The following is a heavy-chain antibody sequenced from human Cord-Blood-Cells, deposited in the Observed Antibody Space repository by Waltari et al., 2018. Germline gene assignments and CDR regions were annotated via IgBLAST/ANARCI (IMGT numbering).Heavy chain of an antibody. J-gene: IGHJ3*02. CDR3: ARPPKSTVNDAFDI. D-gene: IGHD4-17*01. Sequence: QVQLVQSGAEVKTPGSSVKVSCKASGVTFSCYAISCVRQAPGQGLEWMGGIIPIFGTANYAQKFQGRVTITADESTSTAYMELSSLRSEDTAVYYCARPPKSTVNDAFDIWGQGTMVTVSS. CDR1: GVTFSCYA. V-gene: IGHV1-69*01. CDR2: IIPIFGTA.